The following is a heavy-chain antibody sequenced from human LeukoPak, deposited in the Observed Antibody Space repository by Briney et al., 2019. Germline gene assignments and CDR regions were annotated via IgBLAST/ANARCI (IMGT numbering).Heavy chain of an antibody. CDR1: GFTFSSYA. V-gene: IGHV3-7*03. CDR3: ARGLGYCSSTSCPLGDY. Sequence: GGSLRLSCAASGFTFSSYAMSWVRQAPGKGLEWVANIKQDGSEKYYVDSVKGRFTISRDNAKNSLYLQMNSLRAEDTAVYYCARGLGYCSSTSCPLGDYWGQGTLVTVSS. J-gene: IGHJ4*02. CDR2: IKQDGSEK. D-gene: IGHD2-2*01.